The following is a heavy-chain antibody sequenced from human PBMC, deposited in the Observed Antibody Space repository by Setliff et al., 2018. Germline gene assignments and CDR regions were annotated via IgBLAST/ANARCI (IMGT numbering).Heavy chain of an antibody. CDR3: ARALDSSGYYHAFDI. CDR2: ISSSSSYI. CDR1: RFTFSNYW. Sequence: GGSLRLSCAASRFTFSNYWMSWVRQAPGKGLEWVSSISSSSSYIYYADSVKGRFTISRDNAKNSLYLQMNSLRAEDTAVYYCARALDSSGYYHAFDIWGQGTMVTVSS. V-gene: IGHV3-21*01. D-gene: IGHD3-22*01. J-gene: IGHJ3*02.